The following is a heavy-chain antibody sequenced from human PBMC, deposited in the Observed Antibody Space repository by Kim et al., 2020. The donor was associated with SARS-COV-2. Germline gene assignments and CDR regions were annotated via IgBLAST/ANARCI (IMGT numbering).Heavy chain of an antibody. V-gene: IGHV3-9*01. CDR3: AKGLQEQWLVGVGFDY. J-gene: IGHJ4*02. Sequence: SVKGRFTSSRDNAKNSLYLRMSSLRAEDTALYYCAKGLQEQWLVGVGFDYWGQGTLVTVSS. D-gene: IGHD6-19*01.